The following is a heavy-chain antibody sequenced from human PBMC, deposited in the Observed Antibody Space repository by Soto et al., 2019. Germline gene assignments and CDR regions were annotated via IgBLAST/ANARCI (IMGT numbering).Heavy chain of an antibody. D-gene: IGHD5-12*01. CDR3: SGDPSGYDEGDWYHGVDV. Sequence: PXGSLKLSCAASGFSVSSNYMSWVRQAPGEGLEWVAIIYINGSTDYADSVQGRFSVSRDIYKNTLFLQMNNLRAEDTAVYFCSGDPSGYDEGDWYHGVDVWGQGTTVTVSS. CDR1: GFSVSSNY. V-gene: IGHV3-53*01. J-gene: IGHJ6*02. CDR2: IYINGST.